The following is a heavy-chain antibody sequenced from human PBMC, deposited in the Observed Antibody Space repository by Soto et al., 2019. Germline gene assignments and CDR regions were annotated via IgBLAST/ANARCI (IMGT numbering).Heavy chain of an antibody. V-gene: IGHV1-18*04. J-gene: IGHJ6*02. D-gene: IGHD6-13*01. CDR2: ISAYNGNT. Sequence: ASVKVSCKASGYTFTSYGISWVPQAPGQGLEWMGWISAYNGNTNYAQKLQGRVTMTTDTSTSTAYKELRSLRSDDRAVYYCAREYSSSWYWLYYGMDVWGQGTTVTVS. CDR3: AREYSSSWYWLYYGMDV. CDR1: GYTFTSYG.